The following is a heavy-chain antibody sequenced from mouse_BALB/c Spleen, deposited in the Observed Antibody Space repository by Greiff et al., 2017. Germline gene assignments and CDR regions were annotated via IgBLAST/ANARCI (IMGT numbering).Heavy chain of an antibody. D-gene: IGHD1-1*02. CDR1: GFNIQDTY. J-gene: IGHJ2*01. CDR3: AREEGGSRYSFDY. Sequence: VQLQQSGAELVKPGASVKLSCTASGFNIQDTYMHWVKQRPEQGLEWIGRIDPANGNTKYDPKFQGTSTITAATSSNTAYLELSSLTSEDTAVYYCAREEGGSRYSFDYWGQGTTLTVSS. V-gene: IGHV14-3*02. CDR2: IDPANGNT.